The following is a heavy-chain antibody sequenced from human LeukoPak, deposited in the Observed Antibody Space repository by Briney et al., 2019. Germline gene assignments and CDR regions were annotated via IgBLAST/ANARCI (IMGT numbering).Heavy chain of an antibody. D-gene: IGHD6-13*01. J-gene: IGHJ6*02. CDR3: ARWVAYSSSWYSLGYYYYGMDV. CDR2: MNPNSGNT. CDR1: GGTFSSYA. V-gene: IGHV1-8*02. Sequence: ASVKVSCTASGGTFSSYAISWVRQATGQGLEWMGWMNPNSGNTGYAQKFQGRVTMTRNTSISTAYMELSSLRSEDTAVYYCARWVAYSSSWYSLGYYYYGMDVWGQGTTVTVSS.